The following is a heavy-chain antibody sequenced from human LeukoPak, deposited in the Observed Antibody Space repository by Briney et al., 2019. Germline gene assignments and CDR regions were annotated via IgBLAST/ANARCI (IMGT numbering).Heavy chain of an antibody. D-gene: IGHD3-10*01. CDR3: ARANYGSGSYYFDY. Sequence: ASVKVSCKASGYTFTGYYMHWVRQAPGQGLDWMGWINPNSGGTNYAQKFQGRVTMTRDTSISTAYMELSRLRSDDTAVYYCARANYGSGSYYFDYWGQGTLVTVSS. V-gene: IGHV1-2*02. J-gene: IGHJ4*02. CDR2: INPNSGGT. CDR1: GYTFTGYY.